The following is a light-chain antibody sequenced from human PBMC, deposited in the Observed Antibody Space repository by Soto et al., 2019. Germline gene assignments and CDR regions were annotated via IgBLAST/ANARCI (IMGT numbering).Light chain of an antibody. J-gene: IGLJ3*02. Sequence: QSVLTQPPSVSAAPGQKVTISCSGSSSSIGTNSVSWYQQLPGSAPKLLIYDNNKRPSGIPDRFSASKSGTSATLGVTGLQTGDEADYYCGTWDTSLSAGVFGGGTKLTVL. CDR2: DNN. CDR1: SSSIGTNS. V-gene: IGLV1-51*01. CDR3: GTWDTSLSAGV.